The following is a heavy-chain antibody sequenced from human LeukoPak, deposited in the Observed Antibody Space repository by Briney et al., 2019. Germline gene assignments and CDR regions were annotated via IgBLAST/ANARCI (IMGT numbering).Heavy chain of an antibody. J-gene: IGHJ3*02. CDR1: GFTFSSYF. Sequence: PGRSLRLSCAASGFTFSSYFMHWVRQAPGKGLEWVADIASDGSHTFYVESVKGRFTISRDNSKNTLYLQMNSLRAEDTAVYFCARERQDTILHSGAFDIGGQGTMVTVSS. CDR3: ARERQDTILHSGAFDI. V-gene: IGHV3-30-3*01. CDR2: IASDGSHT. D-gene: IGHD2-21*01.